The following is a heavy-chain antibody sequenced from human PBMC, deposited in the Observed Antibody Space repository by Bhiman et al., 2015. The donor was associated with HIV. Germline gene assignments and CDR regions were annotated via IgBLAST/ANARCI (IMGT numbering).Heavy chain of an antibody. J-gene: IGHJ3*02. V-gene: IGHV3-9*01. Sequence: EVQLVESGGGLVQPGRSLRLSCAASGFTFDDYAMHWVRQAPGKGLEWVSGISWNSGSIGYADSVKGRFTISRDNAKNSLYLQMNSLRAEDTALYYCAKAYSSSWYLPHAFDIWGQGTMVTVSS. CDR3: AKAYSSSWYLPHAFDI. D-gene: IGHD6-13*01. CDR1: GFTFDDYA. CDR2: ISWNSGSI.